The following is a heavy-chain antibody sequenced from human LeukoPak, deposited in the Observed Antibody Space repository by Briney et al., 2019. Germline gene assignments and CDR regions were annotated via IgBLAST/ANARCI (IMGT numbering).Heavy chain of an antibody. CDR3: ARESGKFDY. CDR1: GLPIADFA. CDR2: ISGDGVST. J-gene: IGHJ4*02. V-gene: IGHV3-43*02. Sequence: GGSLRLSCVASGLPIADFAMHWVRQAPGKGLEWVSLISGDGVSTFYADSVKGRFSISRDDSKNSLSLEMNSLRTEDTAMYYCARESGKFDYWGQGTLVAVSS.